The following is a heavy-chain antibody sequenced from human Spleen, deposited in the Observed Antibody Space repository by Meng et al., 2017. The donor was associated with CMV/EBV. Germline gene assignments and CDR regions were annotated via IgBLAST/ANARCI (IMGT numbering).Heavy chain of an antibody. Sequence: GESLKISCAASGFTFDDYAMHWVRQAPGKGLVWVSRINPDGSSTSYADSVKGRFTISRDNAKNTLYLHMNSLRVDDSAVYYCARGGFQVRWKGLHFWGQEPWSPSPQ. V-gene: IGHV3-74*01. CDR1: GFTFDDYA. D-gene: IGHD1-1*01. J-gene: IGHJ4*01. CDR3: ARGGFQVRWKGLHF. CDR2: INPDGSST.